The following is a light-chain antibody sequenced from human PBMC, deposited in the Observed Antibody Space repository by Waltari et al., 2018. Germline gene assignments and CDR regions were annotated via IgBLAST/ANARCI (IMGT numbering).Light chain of an antibody. J-gene: IGLJ1*01. CDR2: EVS. CDR1: DSDVGSYDF. V-gene: IGLV2-14*01. CDR3: SSYTTSSAPGV. Sequence: QSALTQPASVSGSPGQSIPISCSGTDSDVGSYDFVSWYHQHPGKAPHLIIYEVSNRPSGISNRFSASKSGNTASLTISGLQAEDEADYYCSSYTTSSAPGVFGTGTRVTVL.